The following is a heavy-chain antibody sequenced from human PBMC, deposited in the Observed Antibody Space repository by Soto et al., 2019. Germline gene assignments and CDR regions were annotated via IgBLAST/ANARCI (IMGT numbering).Heavy chain of an antibody. CDR3: ARLRIPAAVSS. V-gene: IGHV4-31*03. CDR1: GGSIRRGSYF. Sequence: SETLSLTCTVSGGSIRRGSYFWSWIRQHPGRGLEWIGYINHTGSTYYNPAIKSRITISVDTSKNQFSLRLTSVTAADTAVYYWARLRIPAAVSSWGQGTLVTVSS. D-gene: IGHD6-13*01. J-gene: IGHJ4*02. CDR2: INHTGST.